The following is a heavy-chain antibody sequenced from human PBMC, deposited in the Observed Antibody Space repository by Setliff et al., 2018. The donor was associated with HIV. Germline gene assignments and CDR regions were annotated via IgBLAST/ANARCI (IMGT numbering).Heavy chain of an antibody. Sequence: ASVKVSCKAPGYTFTNYYIHWVRQAPGQGLEWMGIINPSGGSTTYAQKFQGRVTITADESTSTAYMELSSLRSEDTAVYYCARGKVLRGNILYYWGQGTLVTVSS. CDR3: ARGKVLRGNILYY. J-gene: IGHJ4*02. CDR1: GYTFTNYY. D-gene: IGHD2-8*01. V-gene: IGHV1-46*01. CDR2: INPSGGST.